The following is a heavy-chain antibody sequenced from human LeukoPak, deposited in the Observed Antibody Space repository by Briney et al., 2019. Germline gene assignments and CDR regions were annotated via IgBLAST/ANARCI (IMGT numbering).Heavy chain of an antibody. CDR1: GGSISSYY. Sequence: KPSETLSLTCTVSGGSISSYYWSWIRQPPGKGLEWIGYIYYSGSTNYNPSLKSRVTISVDTSKNQFSLKLSSVTAADTAVYYCARAGYCSSTGCYHRGVPHWFDPWGQGTLVTVSS. CDR3: ARAGYCSSTGCYHRGVPHWFDP. CDR2: IYYSGST. D-gene: IGHD2-2*01. V-gene: IGHV4-59*01. J-gene: IGHJ5*02.